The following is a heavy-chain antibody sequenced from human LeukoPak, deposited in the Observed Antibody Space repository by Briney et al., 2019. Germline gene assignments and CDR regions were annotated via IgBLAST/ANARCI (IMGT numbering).Heavy chain of an antibody. CDR3: ATQPGYHYYYMDV. J-gene: IGHJ6*03. CDR2: IYYSGST. CDR1: GGSISSSSYY. Sequence: PSETLSLTCTVSGGSISSSSYYWGWIRQPPGKGLEWIGSIYYSGSTYYNPSLKSRVTISVDTSKNQFSLKLSSVTAADTAVYYCATQPGYHYYYMDVWGKGTTVTVSS. V-gene: IGHV4-39*01.